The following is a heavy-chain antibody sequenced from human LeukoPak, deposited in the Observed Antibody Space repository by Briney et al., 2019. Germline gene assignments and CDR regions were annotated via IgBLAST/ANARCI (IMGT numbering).Heavy chain of an antibody. CDR3: ARDITMVRGAFDY. CDR2: IRYDGSNK. CDR1: GFTFSSYG. J-gene: IGHJ4*02. V-gene: IGHV3-30*02. D-gene: IGHD3-10*01. Sequence: GGSLRLSCAASGFTFSSYGMHWVRQAPGKGLEWVAFIRYDGSNKYYADSVKGRFTISRDNSKNTLYLQMNSLRAEDTAVYYCARDITMVRGAFDYWGQGTLVTVSS.